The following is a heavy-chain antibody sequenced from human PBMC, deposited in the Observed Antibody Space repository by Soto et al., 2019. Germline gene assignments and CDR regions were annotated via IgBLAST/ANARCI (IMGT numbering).Heavy chain of an antibody. CDR2: ISWDGGKT. Sequence: EVQLVESGGVVVQPGGSLRLSCAASGFTFDDYTMHWVRHAPGKSLEWVSLISWDGGKTYYADSVKGRFTISSDNSKNSFQLQMNSLTTEDSASYYCAKDRAGVTGAYYYYAMDVWGQGTTVTVSS. CDR3: AKDRAGVTGAYYYYAMDV. J-gene: IGHJ6*02. V-gene: IGHV3-43*01. CDR1: GFTFDDYT. D-gene: IGHD3-9*01.